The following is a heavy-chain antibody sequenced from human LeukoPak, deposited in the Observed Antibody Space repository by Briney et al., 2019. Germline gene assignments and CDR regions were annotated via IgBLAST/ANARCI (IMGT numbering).Heavy chain of an antibody. CDR2: ISSSGRN. Sequence: SETLSLTCSVSGGSIRSYYWSWIRQSAGKGLEWIGRISSSGRNNYNPSLNSRVTMSVDTSKNELSLKVTSVTAADTAVYYCARNHGDGDTHFDSWGHGTLVSVTS. CDR1: GGSIRSYY. V-gene: IGHV4-4*07. J-gene: IGHJ4*01. CDR3: ARNHGDGDTHFDS. D-gene: IGHD3-10*01.